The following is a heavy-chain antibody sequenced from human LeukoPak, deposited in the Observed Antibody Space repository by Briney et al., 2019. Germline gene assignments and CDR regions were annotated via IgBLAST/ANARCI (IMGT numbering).Heavy chain of an antibody. CDR3: ARGTVAGKAPY. Sequence: GGSLRLSCAASGFTFSSHSMNWVRQAPGKGLEWVSYISSSGSTIYYADSVKGRFSISRDNAKNSLHLQMNSLRAEDTAVYYCARGTVAGKAPYWGQEPLVTVSS. V-gene: IGHV3-48*01. D-gene: IGHD6-19*01. CDR2: ISSSGSTI. J-gene: IGHJ4*02. CDR1: GFTFSSHS.